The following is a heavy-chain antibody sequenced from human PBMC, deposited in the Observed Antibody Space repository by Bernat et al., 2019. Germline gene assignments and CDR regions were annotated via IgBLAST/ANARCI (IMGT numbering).Heavy chain of an antibody. CDR1: GFTFSSYA. Sequence: QVQLVESGGGVVQPGRSLRLSCAASGFTFSSYAMHWVRQAPGKGLEWVAVISYDGSNKYYADSVKGRFTVSRDNSKNTLYLQMNSLRAEDTAVYYCAKGYSSSSTRWFDPWGQGTLVTVSS. CDR2: ISYDGSNK. J-gene: IGHJ5*02. CDR3: AKGYSSSSTRWFDP. V-gene: IGHV3-30-3*01. D-gene: IGHD6-6*01.